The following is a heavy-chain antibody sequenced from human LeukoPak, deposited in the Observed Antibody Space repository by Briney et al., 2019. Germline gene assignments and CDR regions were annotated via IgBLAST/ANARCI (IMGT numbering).Heavy chain of an antibody. J-gene: IGHJ4*02. D-gene: IGHD6-19*01. CDR3: AKLASIAVAGTNYFDY. V-gene: IGHV3-30*18. Sequence: GRSLRLSCAASGFTFSSYGMHWVRQAPGKGLEWVAVTSYDGSNKYYADSVKGRFTISRDNSKNTLYLQMNSLRAEDTAVYYCAKLASIAVAGTNYFDYWGQGTLVTVSS. CDR2: TSYDGSNK. CDR1: GFTFSSYG.